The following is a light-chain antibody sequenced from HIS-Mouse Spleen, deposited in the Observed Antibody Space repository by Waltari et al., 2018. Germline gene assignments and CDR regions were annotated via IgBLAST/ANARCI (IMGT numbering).Light chain of an antibody. CDR2: EDS. CDR1: ALTNKY. V-gene: IGLV3-10*01. Sequence: SYELTQPPSVSVSPGQTARITCSVDALTNKYAFWYQQKSGQAPVLVIYEDSKRPSGIPERFSGSRSGTMATLTISGAQVEDEADYYCYSTDSSGNHRVFGGGTKLTVL. J-gene: IGLJ2*01. CDR3: YSTDSSGNHRV.